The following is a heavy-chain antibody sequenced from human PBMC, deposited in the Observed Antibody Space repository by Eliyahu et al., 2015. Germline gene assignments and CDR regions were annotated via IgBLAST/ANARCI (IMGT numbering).Heavy chain of an antibody. D-gene: IGHD1-1*01. V-gene: IGHV3-30*01. Sequence: VQLVESGGGAVQPGXSLRLSCAAYGFTXSSSPGXLVRQAPGKGLEWLTVLSYDGVNDYYADSVRGRFTISRDISNNTLFLQMNSLRPEDTAMYYCARDGAWNDNSRGEGGFDCWGQGTLVTVSS. CDR1: GFTXSSSP. CDR3: ARDGAWNDNSRGEGGFDC. J-gene: IGHJ4*02. CDR2: LSYDGVND.